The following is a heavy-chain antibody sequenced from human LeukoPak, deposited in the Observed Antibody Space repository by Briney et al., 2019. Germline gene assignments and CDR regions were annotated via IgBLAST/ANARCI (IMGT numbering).Heavy chain of an antibody. J-gene: IGHJ4*02. CDR2: IYTTGRT. Sequence: SETLSLTCDVSGVSIQSYWWSWVRKPAGKGLEWIGRIYTTGRTNYSPSFQSRVTMSIDVPSNQFSLTLRSVTAADTAVYYCARSGYTISAYHSDFWGQGAPVTVSS. CDR3: ARSGYTISAYHSDF. D-gene: IGHD5-18*01. V-gene: IGHV4-4*07. CDR1: GVSIQSYW.